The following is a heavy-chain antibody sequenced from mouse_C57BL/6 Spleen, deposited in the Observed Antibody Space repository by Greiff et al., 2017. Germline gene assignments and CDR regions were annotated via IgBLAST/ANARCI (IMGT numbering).Heavy chain of an antibody. V-gene: IGHV1-47*01. J-gene: IGHJ1*03. CDR3: ASSYYGSSYGYFDV. CDR1: GYTFTTYP. D-gene: IGHD1-1*01. Sequence: QVQLQQSGAELVKPGASVKMSCKASGYTFTTYPIEWMKQNHGKSLEWIGNFHPYNDDTKYNEKFKGKATLTVEKSSSTVYLALSRLTSVDSAVYYGASSYYGSSYGYFDVWGTGTTVTVSS. CDR2: FHPYNDDT.